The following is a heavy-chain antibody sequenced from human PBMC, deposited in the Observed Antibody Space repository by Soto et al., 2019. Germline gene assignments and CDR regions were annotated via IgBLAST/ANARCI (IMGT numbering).Heavy chain of an antibody. V-gene: IGHV3-23*01. CDR3: TKGARAALITD. CDR1: GFTFSSSA. Sequence: GGSLRLSCAASGFTFSSSAMSWVRQAPGKGLEWVSSVSGGGGITEYADSVKGRFTISRDNSRNTLYLQMSSLRADDTAVYYCTKGARAALITDWGRGTLVTVSS. D-gene: IGHD2-8*01. CDR2: VSGGGGIT. J-gene: IGHJ4*02.